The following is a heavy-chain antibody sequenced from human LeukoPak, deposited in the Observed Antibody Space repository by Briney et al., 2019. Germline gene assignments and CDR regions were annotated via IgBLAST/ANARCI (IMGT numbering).Heavy chain of an antibody. CDR2: IIPILGIA. V-gene: IGHV1-69*04. CDR3: ARDQGCSSTSCYTNYYYYNYMDV. Sequence: GASVKVSCKASGGTFSSYTISWVRQAPGQGLEWMGRIIPILGIANYAQKFQGRVTITADKSTSTAYMELSSLRSEDTAVYYCARDQGCSSTSCYTNYYYYNYMDVWGKGTTVTVSS. J-gene: IGHJ6*03. CDR1: GGTFSSYT. D-gene: IGHD2-2*02.